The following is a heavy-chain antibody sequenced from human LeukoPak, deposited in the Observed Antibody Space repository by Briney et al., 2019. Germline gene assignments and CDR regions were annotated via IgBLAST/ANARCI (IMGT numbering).Heavy chain of an antibody. V-gene: IGHV4-59*01. D-gene: IGHD3-22*01. Sequence: PSETLSLTCSVSGGSISIYYWSWIRQPPGKGLEWIGYVYNSGSTDYNPSLKSRVTISVDTSKNQFSLKVNSVTASDTAVYYCARDGDYYDSSGYYPEYFQHWGQGTLVTVSS. CDR1: GGSISIYY. CDR3: ARDGDYYDSSGYYPEYFQH. J-gene: IGHJ1*01. CDR2: VYNSGST.